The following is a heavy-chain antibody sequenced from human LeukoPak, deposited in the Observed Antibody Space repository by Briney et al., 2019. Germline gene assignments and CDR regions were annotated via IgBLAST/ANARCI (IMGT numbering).Heavy chain of an antibody. Sequence: GGSLRLSCAASGFNFSDSAIHWVRQASGKGLEWVGRIRSNIKNYATAYAASVEGRFTISRDDSSNTAYLQMDTLKTEDSAVYYCISTVVTSPWAGEGGQGTLVTVSS. CDR1: GFNFSDSA. J-gene: IGHJ4*02. CDR3: ISTVVTSPWAGE. D-gene: IGHD4-23*01. CDR2: IRSNIKNYAT. V-gene: IGHV3-73*01.